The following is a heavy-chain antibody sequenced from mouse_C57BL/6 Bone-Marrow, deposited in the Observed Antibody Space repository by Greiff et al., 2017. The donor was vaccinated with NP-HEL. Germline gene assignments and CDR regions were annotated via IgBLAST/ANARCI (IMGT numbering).Heavy chain of an antibody. V-gene: IGHV1-83*01. CDR2: YPGSGNTY. CDR3: RRRGWFAY. Sequence: VQLKQSGPELVKPGASVKMSCKASGYTFTDYYMHWVKQKPGKGLEWIGEIYPGSGNTYYNEKFKGKATLTADTSSSTAYMQLSSLTSEDSAVYFCARRRGWFAYWGQGTLVTVSA. CDR1: YTFTDYYM. J-gene: IGHJ3*01.